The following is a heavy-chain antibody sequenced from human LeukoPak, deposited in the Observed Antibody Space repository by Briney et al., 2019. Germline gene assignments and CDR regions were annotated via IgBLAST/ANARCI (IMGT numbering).Heavy chain of an antibody. V-gene: IGHV4-59*01. CDR1: GGSISSYY. CDR2: IYYSGST. CDR3: ARERLGYYDRSGLDY. J-gene: IGHJ4*02. D-gene: IGHD3-22*01. Sequence: PSETLSLTCTVSGGSISSYYWNWIRQPPGKGLEWIGYIYYSGSTNCNPSLKSRVTTSVDTSKNQFSLKLSSVTAADTAVYYCARERLGYYDRSGLDYWGQGTLVTVSS.